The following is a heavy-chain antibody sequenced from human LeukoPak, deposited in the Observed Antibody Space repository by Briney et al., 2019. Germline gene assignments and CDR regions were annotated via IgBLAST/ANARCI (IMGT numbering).Heavy chain of an antibody. Sequence: PGGSLRLSCAASGFTFSRDWMHWIRQGPGKGLVWVSRMNSDGSTTNYADSVKGQFTISRDNAKNALYLQMNSLRAEDTAVYYCARVNVCPRCHFDYWGQGTLVTVSS. J-gene: IGHJ4*02. D-gene: IGHD3-16*01. CDR3: ARVNVCPRCHFDY. CDR1: GFTFSRDW. V-gene: IGHV3-74*01. CDR2: MNSDGSTT.